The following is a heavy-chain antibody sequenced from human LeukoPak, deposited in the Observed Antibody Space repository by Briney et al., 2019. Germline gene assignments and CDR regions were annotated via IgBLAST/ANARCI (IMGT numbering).Heavy chain of an antibody. Sequence: SVKVSCKASGGTFISYAISWVRQAPGQGLEWMGGIIPIFGTANYAQKFQGRVTITADESTSTAYMELSSLRSEDTAVYYCARSERSLTLDYYYYGMDVWGQGTTVTVSS. CDR2: IIPIFGTA. CDR1: GGTFISYA. J-gene: IGHJ6*02. CDR3: ARSERSLTLDYYYYGMDV. V-gene: IGHV1-69*13. D-gene: IGHD2-2*03.